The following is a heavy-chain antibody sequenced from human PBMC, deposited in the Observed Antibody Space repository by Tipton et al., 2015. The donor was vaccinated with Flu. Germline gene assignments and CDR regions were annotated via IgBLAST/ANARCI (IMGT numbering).Heavy chain of an antibody. CDR3: ARHERGVSTFP. J-gene: IGHJ5*02. D-gene: IGHD5/OR15-5a*01. CDR1: GGSISSGSYF. Sequence: TLSLTCTVSGGSISSGSYFWGWIQQPAGEGLEWIGHISTSGSTNYNPSLKSRLTLSVDTSKNQFSLRLASVTATDTALYYCARHERGVSTFPWGQGTLVTVSS. CDR2: ISTSGST. V-gene: IGHV4-61*09.